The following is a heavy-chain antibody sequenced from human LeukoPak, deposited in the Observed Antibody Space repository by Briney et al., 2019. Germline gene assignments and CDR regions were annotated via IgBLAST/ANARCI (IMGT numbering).Heavy chain of an antibody. J-gene: IGHJ4*02. CDR1: GRSISSYY. V-gene: IGHV4-4*07. CDR3: ARAGHWPKSLNAFDY. CDR2: IYTSGST. Sequence: AETLSLTCTVSGRSISSYYWSWIRQPAGKGLEWIGRIYTSGSTNYNLSLKRRVTMSVDTSKNQFPLKLSSVTAADTAVYYCARAGHWPKSLNAFDYWGQGTLVTVSS.